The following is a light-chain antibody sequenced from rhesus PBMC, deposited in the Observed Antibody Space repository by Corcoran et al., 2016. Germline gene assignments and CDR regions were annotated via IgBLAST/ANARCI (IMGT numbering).Light chain of an antibody. J-gene: IGKJ2*01. CDR2: AAS. CDR3: LQYNSNPYS. V-gene: IGKV1-43*01. Sequence: DIQMTQSPSSLSASVGDRGTITCRASQGISTLLNRYQQKPGNPPTRLIYAASIWESGVPSMVSGSGSGTVFTLTISILQPEDCATFYCLQYNSNPYSFGQGTKVEIK. CDR1: QGISTL.